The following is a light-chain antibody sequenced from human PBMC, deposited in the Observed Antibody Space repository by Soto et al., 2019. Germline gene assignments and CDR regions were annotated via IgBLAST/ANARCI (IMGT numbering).Light chain of an antibody. CDR3: QQYGDSPST. CDR1: QIFSSDY. J-gene: IGKJ2*01. CDR2: GAS. V-gene: IGKV3-20*01. Sequence: EVVLTQSPGTLSLSPGERATLSCRASQIFSSDYLAWYQQKPGQAPRLLIYGASNRATHIPDRFSGSGSGTDFTLTISRLEPEDSAVYLCQQYGDSPSTFGQGTKLEIK.